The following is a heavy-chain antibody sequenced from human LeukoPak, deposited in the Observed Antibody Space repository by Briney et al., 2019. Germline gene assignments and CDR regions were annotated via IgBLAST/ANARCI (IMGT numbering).Heavy chain of an antibody. D-gene: IGHD2-15*01. CDR2: ITTTSSYI. V-gene: IGHV3-21*01. J-gene: IGHJ4*02. CDR3: ARDPIVVVVAATHFDY. Sequence: GGSLRLSCAASGFTFSSYTMNWVRQAPGKGLEWVSSITTTSSYIYYADSVKGRFTISRDNAKNSLYLQMNSLRAEDTAVYYCARDPIVVVVAATHFDYWGQGTLVTVSS. CDR1: GFTFSSYT.